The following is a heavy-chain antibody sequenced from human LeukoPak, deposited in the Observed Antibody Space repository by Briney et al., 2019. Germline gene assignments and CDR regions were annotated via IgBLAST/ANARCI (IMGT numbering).Heavy chain of an antibody. Sequence: SETLSLTCTVSGGSISSSSYYWGWIRQPPGKGLEWIGSGYYSGSTYYNPSLKSRVTISVDTSKNQFSLKLSSVTAADTAVYYWATSHVTVTIQQDAFDIWGQGTMVTVSS. CDR1: GGSISSSSYY. J-gene: IGHJ3*02. D-gene: IGHD4-17*01. CDR2: GYYSGST. V-gene: IGHV4-39*01. CDR3: ATSHVTVTIQQDAFDI.